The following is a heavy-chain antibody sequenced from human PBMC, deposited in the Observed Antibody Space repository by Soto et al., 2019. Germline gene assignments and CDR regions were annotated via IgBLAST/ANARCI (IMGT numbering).Heavy chain of an antibody. Sequence: SESLSLTCTVSGGSISSCDYYWSWVRQPPGKGLEWIGYIYYSGSTYYNPSLKSRVTISVDTSKNQVSRKLSSVTAADTAVYYCARVVVPAAIPFSFDPWGQGTLVTVSS. V-gene: IGHV4-30-4*01. D-gene: IGHD2-2*01. CDR1: GGSISSCDYY. CDR3: ARVVVPAAIPFSFDP. J-gene: IGHJ5*02. CDR2: IYYSGST.